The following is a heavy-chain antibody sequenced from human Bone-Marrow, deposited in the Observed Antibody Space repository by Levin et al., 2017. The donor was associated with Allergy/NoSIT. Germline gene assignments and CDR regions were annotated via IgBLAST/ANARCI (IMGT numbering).Heavy chain of an antibody. CDR3: ARAWGGDWGAGETYGMDV. CDR2: ISYDGSNK. D-gene: IGHD2-21*02. CDR1: GFTFSSYA. V-gene: IGHV3-30-3*01. J-gene: IGHJ6*02. Sequence: GGSLRLSCAASGFTFSSYAMHWVRQAPGKGLEWVAVISYDGSNKYYADSVKGRFTISRDNSKNTLYLQMNSLRAEDTAVYYCARAWGGDWGAGETYGMDVWGQGTTVTVSS.